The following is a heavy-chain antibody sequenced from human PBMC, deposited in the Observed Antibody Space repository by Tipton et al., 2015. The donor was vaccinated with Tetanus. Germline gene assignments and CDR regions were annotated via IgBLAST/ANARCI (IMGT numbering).Heavy chain of an antibody. CDR3: ARPGLDSSSWYVGSDYFDY. CDR2: IWYDGSNK. D-gene: IGHD6-13*01. V-gene: IGHV3-33*01. Sequence: SLRLSCAASGFTFSSYGMHWVRQAPGKGLEWVAVIWYDGSNKYYADSVKGRFTISRDNSKNTLYLQMNSLRAEDTAVYYCARPGLDSSSWYVGSDYFDYWGQRTLVTVSS. CDR1: GFTFSSYG. J-gene: IGHJ4*02.